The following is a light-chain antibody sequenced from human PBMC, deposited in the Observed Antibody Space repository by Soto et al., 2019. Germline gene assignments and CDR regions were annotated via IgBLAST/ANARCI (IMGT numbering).Light chain of an antibody. CDR3: SSYTSSSTLRV. V-gene: IGLV2-14*03. CDR1: SSDVGGYNY. CDR2: DDS. Sequence: QSVLTQPASVSGSPGQSITISCTGTSSDVGGYNYFSWYQQHPGKAPKLMIYDDSNRPSGVSNRFSGSKSCNTASLTISGLQAEDEAYYYCSSYTSSSTLRVFGSGTKVTVL. J-gene: IGLJ1*01.